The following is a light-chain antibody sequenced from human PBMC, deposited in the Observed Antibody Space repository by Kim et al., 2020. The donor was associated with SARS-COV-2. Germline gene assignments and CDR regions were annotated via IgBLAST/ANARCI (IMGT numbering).Light chain of an antibody. CDR3: QQYNNWPYT. V-gene: IGKV3-15*01. CDR1: QTVSSS. J-gene: IGKJ2*01. CDR2: GAS. Sequence: EIVMTQSPGTLSVSPGERATLSCRASQTVSSSLAWYQQKPGQAPRLLIYGASTRATGIPARFSGSGSGTEFTLTISSLQSGDFAVYYCQQYNNWPYTFGQGTKLEI.